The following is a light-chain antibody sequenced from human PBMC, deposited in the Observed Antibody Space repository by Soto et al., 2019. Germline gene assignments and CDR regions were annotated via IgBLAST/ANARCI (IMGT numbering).Light chain of an antibody. CDR1: QSVSSD. CDR2: GAS. Sequence: EIVMTQSPATLSVSPGERATLSCRASQSVSSDLAWYHQKPGQAPRLLIYGASTRATGIPARFSGSGSGTEFTLSINSLQSEDFAVYYCQQYNNWPITFGQGTRLAIK. CDR3: QQYNNWPIT. J-gene: IGKJ5*01. V-gene: IGKV3-15*01.